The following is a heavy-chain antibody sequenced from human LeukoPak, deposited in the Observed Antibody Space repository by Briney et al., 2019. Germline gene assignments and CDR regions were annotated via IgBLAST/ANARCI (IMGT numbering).Heavy chain of an antibody. J-gene: IGHJ4*02. D-gene: IGHD1-26*01. Sequence: GGSLRLSCAASGLIVSSNYMSWVRQAPGKGLEWVSVMYSGGSTYYADSVKGRFNISRDTSKNTLYLQMNSLRVEDTAVYYCARCKGTPFSGSYGYWGRGTLVTVSS. CDR1: GLIVSSNY. CDR3: ARCKGTPFSGSYGY. CDR2: MYSGGST. V-gene: IGHV3-53*01.